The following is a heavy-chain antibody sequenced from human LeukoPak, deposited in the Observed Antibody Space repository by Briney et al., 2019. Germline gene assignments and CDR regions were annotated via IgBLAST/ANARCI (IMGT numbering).Heavy chain of an antibody. V-gene: IGHV3-21*01. CDR3: ASLSSSWPTA. CDR2: ISSSSSYI. J-gene: IGHJ5*02. CDR1: GFSFSSYS. Sequence: GGSLRLSCAASGFSFSSYSMNWVRQAPGKGLEWVSSISSSSSYIYYADSVKGRFTISRDNAKNSLYLQMNSLRAEDTAVYYCASLSSSWPTAWGQGTLVTVSS. D-gene: IGHD6-13*01.